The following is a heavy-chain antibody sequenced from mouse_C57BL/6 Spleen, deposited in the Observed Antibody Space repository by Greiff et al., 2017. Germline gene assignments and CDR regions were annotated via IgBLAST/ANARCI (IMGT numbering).Heavy chain of an antibody. V-gene: IGHV1-52*01. D-gene: IGHD2-4*01. Sequence: VQLQQPGAELVRPGSSVKLSCKASGYTFTSYWMHWVKQRPIQGLEWIGNINPSDSETHYNQKFKDKATLTVDKSSSTAYMQLSSLTSEDSAVYYCARRGYDYPYYAMDYWGQGTSGTVSS. J-gene: IGHJ4*01. CDR2: INPSDSET. CDR3: ARRGYDYPYYAMDY. CDR1: GYTFTSYW.